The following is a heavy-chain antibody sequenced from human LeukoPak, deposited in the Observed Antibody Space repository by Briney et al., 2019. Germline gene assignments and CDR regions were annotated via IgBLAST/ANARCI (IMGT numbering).Heavy chain of an antibody. Sequence: GGSLRLSCAASGITFSSYEMNWVRQDPGKGLEWVSYISSSGSTIYYADSVKGGFTISRDNAKNSLYLQMNSLRAEDTAVYYCARDYYGSGSSGFDYWGQGTLVTVSS. J-gene: IGHJ4*02. CDR3: ARDYYGSGSSGFDY. V-gene: IGHV3-48*03. D-gene: IGHD3-10*01. CDR2: ISSSGSTI. CDR1: GITFSSYE.